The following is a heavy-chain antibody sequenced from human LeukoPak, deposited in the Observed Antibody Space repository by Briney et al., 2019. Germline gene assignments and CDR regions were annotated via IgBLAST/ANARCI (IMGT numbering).Heavy chain of an antibody. CDR3: AKGPVPRPFDY. Sequence: GSLRLPFAAPGFPFSRYSMNWVPQAPGKGLGWISHISSTSSTIKYADSVKGRFTTSRDNAKNTLYLQMNSLRAEDTAVYYCAKGPVPRPFDYWGQGTLVTVSS. CDR1: GFPFSRYS. V-gene: IGHV3-48*04. J-gene: IGHJ4*02. CDR2: ISSTSSTI. D-gene: IGHD6-6*01.